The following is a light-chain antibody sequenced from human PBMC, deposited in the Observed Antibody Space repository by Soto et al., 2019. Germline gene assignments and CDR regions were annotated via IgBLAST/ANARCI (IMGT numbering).Light chain of an antibody. CDR2: GAS. Sequence: DIRMTQSPSSLSASVGDRVTITCRASQTIHTFLNWYQQKPGKAPNLLIYGASTLQSGVPSRFSGSGSGTDFSLNFSDLQPDDFAAYYCQHSYSLPFTFGQGTRLEI. V-gene: IGKV1-39*01. CDR3: QHSYSLPFT. CDR1: QTIHTF. J-gene: IGKJ2*01.